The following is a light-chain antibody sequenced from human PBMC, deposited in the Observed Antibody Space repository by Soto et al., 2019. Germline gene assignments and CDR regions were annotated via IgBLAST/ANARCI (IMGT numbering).Light chain of an antibody. V-gene: IGKV1-5*03. CDR2: EAS. Sequence: DIQMTHSPSTLSASVGDRVTITCRASQSIRNYLAWYQQKPGKAPKLLIYEASTLESGVPSRFSGSGSGTEFTLTISSLQPDDFATYFCQHDNPYPWTFGQGTKWRSN. J-gene: IGKJ1*01. CDR1: QSIRNY. CDR3: QHDNPYPWT.